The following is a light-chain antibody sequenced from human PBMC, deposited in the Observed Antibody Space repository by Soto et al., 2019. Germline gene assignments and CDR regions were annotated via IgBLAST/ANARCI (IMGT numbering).Light chain of an antibody. J-gene: IGKJ1*01. CDR1: QSVSSSY. CDR2: GAS. Sequence: PSQSVSSSYLAWYQQKPVQAPRLLIYGASSRATGIPDRFSGSGSGTDFTLTISNLQPEDLATYFCQQSFDFPWTFGQGTKVDIK. V-gene: IGKV3-20*01. CDR3: QQSFDFPWT.